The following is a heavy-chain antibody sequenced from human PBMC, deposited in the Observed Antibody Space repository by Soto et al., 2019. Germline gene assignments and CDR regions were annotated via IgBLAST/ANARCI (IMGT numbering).Heavy chain of an antibody. D-gene: IGHD3-22*01. CDR2: IHPGDSDS. J-gene: IGHJ4*02. CDR1: GYSFNNNW. CDR3: ARRDISGFPDY. Sequence: GSLKISCKGSGYSFNNNWIGWVRQMPGKGLEWMGIIHPGDSDSRYSPSFQGQVTMSVDKSINTTYLQWSSLKASDTAMYYCARRDISGFPDYWGQGTLVTVSS. V-gene: IGHV5-51*01.